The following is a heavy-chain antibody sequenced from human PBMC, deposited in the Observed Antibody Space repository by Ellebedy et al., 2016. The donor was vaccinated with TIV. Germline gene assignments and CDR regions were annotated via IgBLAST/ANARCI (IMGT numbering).Heavy chain of an antibody. CDR1: GYSFTSYW. Sequence: GESLKISXKGSGYSFTSYWIGWVRQMPGKGLEWMGIIYPGDSDTRYSPSFQGQVTISADKSISTAYLQWSSLKASDTAMYYCARQGGYDSSYCYGMDVWGQGTTVTVSS. J-gene: IGHJ6*02. V-gene: IGHV5-51*01. CDR2: IYPGDSDT. CDR3: ARQGGYDSSYCYGMDV. D-gene: IGHD5-12*01.